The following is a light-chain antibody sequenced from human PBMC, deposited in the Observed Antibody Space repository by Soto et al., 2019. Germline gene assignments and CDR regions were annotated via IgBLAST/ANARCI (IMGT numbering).Light chain of an antibody. Sequence: EVVMTQSPATLSVSPGERATLSCRASRSVSSNITWYQQKPGLAPRLLFYTASSRATGIPARFSGSGSGTEFTLTISSLQSEDFAVSYCQQYNDWPWALGQGTKV. CDR2: TAS. V-gene: IGKV3-15*01. CDR3: QQYNDWPWA. J-gene: IGKJ1*01. CDR1: RSVSSN.